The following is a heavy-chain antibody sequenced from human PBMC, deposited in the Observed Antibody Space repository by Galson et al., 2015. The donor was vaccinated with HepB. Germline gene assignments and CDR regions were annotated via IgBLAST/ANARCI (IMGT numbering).Heavy chain of an antibody. CDR1: GFTFDDYA. CDR3: AKEAFDSSGHYFEYFDL. V-gene: IGHV3-9*01. D-gene: IGHD3-22*01. J-gene: IGHJ4*02. CDR2: ITWNGGSV. Sequence: SLRLSCAASGFTFDDYAMHWVRQAPGKGLEWISYITWNGGSVGYADSVKGRFTVSRDNAKSSLYLQMNSLRVEDTAHYYCAKEAFDSSGHYFEYFDLWGQGAPVTVSS.